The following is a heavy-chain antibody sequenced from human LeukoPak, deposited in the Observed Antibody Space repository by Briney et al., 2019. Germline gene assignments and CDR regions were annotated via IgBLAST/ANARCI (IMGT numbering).Heavy chain of an antibody. CDR2: ISASGGTT. CDR3: AKDFYGDWYCFDY. V-gene: IGHV3-23*01. D-gene: IGHD4-17*01. CDR1: GFTFSSYA. Sequence: GGSLRLSCAASGFTFSSYAMSWVRQAPGKGLEWVSAISASGGTTYYADSVKGRFTISRDNSKNTLYLQMNSLRAEDTALYYCAKDFYGDWYCFDYWGQGTLVTVSS. J-gene: IGHJ4*02.